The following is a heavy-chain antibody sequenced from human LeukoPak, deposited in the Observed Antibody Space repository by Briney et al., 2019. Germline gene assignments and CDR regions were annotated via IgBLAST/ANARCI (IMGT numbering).Heavy chain of an antibody. D-gene: IGHD3-10*01. CDR3: ARDLGYGSGSPKY. CDR2: ISYDGSNK. J-gene: IGHJ4*02. V-gene: IGHV3-30-3*01. Sequence: GRSLRLSCAASGFTFSSYAMHWVRQAPGKGLEWVAVISYDGSNKYYADSVKGRFTISRDNSKNTLYLQMNSLRAEDTAVYYCARDLGYGSGSPKYWGQGTLVTVSS. CDR1: GFTFSSYA.